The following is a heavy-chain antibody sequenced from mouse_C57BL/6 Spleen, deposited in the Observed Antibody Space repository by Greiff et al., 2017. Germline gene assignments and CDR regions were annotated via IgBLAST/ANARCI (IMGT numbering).Heavy chain of an antibody. D-gene: IGHD2-2*01. Sequence: EVKLVESGTVLARPGASVKMSCKTSGYTFTSYWMHWVKQRPGQGLEWIGAIYPGNSDTSYNQKFKGKAKLTAVTSASTAYMELSSLTNEDSAVYYCTRLEVTTRAMDYWGQGTSVTVSS. J-gene: IGHJ4*01. V-gene: IGHV1-5*01. CDR1: GYTFTSYW. CDR2: IYPGNSDT. CDR3: TRLEVTTRAMDY.